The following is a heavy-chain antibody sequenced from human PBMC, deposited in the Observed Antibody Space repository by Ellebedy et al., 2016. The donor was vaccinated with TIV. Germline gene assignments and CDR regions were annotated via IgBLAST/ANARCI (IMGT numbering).Heavy chain of an antibody. D-gene: IGHD1-7*01. CDR2: IGGTGGTT. CDR1: GISLRSYA. V-gene: IGHV3-23*01. CDR3: AKLPVAYNWNYADDY. J-gene: IGHJ4*02. Sequence: GESLKISCAASGISLRSYAMSWVRQAPGKGLEWVSTIGGTGGTTYYRESVKGRFTVSRDTSRNPLYLQMSSLRAEDTAVYYCAKLPVAYNWNYADDYWGQGTLVTVSS.